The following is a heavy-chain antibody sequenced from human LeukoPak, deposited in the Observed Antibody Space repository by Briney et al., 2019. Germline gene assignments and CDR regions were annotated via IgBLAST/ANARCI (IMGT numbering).Heavy chain of an antibody. CDR1: GGSISSSSYY. J-gene: IGHJ4*02. CDR2: IYYSGST. CDR3: AGTLSSGYYYVMGY. V-gene: IGHV4-39*01. Sequence: SETLSLTCTVSGGSISSSSYYWGWIRQPPGKGLEWIGSIYYSGSTYYNPSLKSRVTISVDTSKNQFSLKLSSVTAADTAVHYCAGTLSSGYYYVMGYWGQGTLVTVSS. D-gene: IGHD3-22*01.